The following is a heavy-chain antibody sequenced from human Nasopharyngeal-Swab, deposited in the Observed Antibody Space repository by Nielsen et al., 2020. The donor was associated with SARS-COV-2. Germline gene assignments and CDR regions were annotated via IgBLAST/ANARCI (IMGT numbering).Heavy chain of an antibody. CDR1: GFTFSSYG. CDR3: AKDMAITMLRGVIAY. CDR2: IWYDGSNK. V-gene: IGHV3-30*02. Sequence: GGSLRLSCAASGFTFSSYGMHWVRQAPGKGLEWVAVIWYDGSNKYYADSLKGRFTISRDNSKNTLYLQMNSLRAEDTAVYYCAKDMAITMLRGVIAYWGQGTLVTVSS. J-gene: IGHJ4*02. D-gene: IGHD3-10*01.